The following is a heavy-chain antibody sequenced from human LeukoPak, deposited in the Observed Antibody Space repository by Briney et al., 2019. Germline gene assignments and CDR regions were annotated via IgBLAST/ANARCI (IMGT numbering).Heavy chain of an antibody. D-gene: IGHD2-2*01. CDR3: ARTRKRYCSSTSCYDAFDI. Sequence: ASXXVXCKASGYIFTNYGITWVRQAPGQGLEWMGGIIPIFGTANYAQKFQGRVTITADESTSTAYMELSSLRSEDTAVYYCARTRKRYCSSTSCYDAFDIWGQGTMVTVSS. CDR2: IIPIFGTA. V-gene: IGHV1-69*13. J-gene: IGHJ3*02. CDR1: GYIFTNYG.